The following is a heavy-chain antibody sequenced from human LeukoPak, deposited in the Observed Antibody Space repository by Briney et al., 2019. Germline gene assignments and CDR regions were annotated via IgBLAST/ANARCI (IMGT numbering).Heavy chain of an antibody. V-gene: IGHV3-23*01. CDR3: AKDQLGAMLYFDY. J-gene: IGHJ4*02. CDR2: LSGGGDIT. Sequence: PGGSLRLSCAASGFTFSSYGMSWVRQAPGKGLEWVSALSGGGDITYYADSVKGRFTISRDNSKNTLYLQVNSLRAEDTAIYYCAKDQLGAMLYFDYWGQGTPVTVSS. CDR1: GFTFSSYG. D-gene: IGHD3-16*01.